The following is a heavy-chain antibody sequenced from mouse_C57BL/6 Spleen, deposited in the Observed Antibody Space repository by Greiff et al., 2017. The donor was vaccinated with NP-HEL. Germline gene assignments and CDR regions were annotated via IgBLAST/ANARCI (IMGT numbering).Heavy chain of an antibody. CDR2: ISSGGSYT. J-gene: IGHJ2*01. V-gene: IGHV5-6*01. D-gene: IGHD2-14*01. CDR1: GFTFSSYG. Sequence: EVQLQESGGDLVKPGGSLKLSCAASGFTFSSYGMSWVRQTPDKRLEWVATISSGGSYTYYPDSVKGRFTISRDNAKNTLYLQMSSLKSEDTAMYYCARLVRDYFDYWGQGTTLTVSS. CDR3: ARLVRDYFDY.